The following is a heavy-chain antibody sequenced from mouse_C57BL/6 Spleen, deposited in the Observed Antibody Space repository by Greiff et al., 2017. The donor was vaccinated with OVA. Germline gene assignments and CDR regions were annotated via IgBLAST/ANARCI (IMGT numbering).Heavy chain of an antibody. Sequence: EVQLQQSGPELVKPGASVKISCKASGYTFTDYYMNWVKQSHGKSLEWIGDINPNNGGTSYNQKFKGKATLTVDKSSSTAYMELRSLTSEDSAVYYCARGGAYLTYFDVWGTGTTVTVSS. CDR3: ARGGAYLTYFDV. J-gene: IGHJ1*03. D-gene: IGHD5-5*01. CDR2: INPNNGGT. CDR1: GYTFTDYY. V-gene: IGHV1-26*01.